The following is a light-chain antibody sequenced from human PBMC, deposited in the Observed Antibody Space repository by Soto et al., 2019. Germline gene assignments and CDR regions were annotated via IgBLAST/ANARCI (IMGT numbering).Light chain of an antibody. CDR3: TSYAGNNTVK. J-gene: IGLJ2*01. Sequence: QSALTQPPSASGSLGQSVTISCTGTSSDLGRYNFVSWYRQHPGKAPKLVISEVSKRPSGIPDRFSGSKSGNTASLTVSGLQADDEADYYCTSYAGNNTVKFGGGTKLTVL. CDR1: SSDLGRYNF. V-gene: IGLV2-8*01. CDR2: EVS.